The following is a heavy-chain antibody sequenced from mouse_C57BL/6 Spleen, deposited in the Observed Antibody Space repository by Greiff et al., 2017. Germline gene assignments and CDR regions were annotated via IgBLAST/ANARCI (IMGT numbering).Heavy chain of an antibody. Sequence: EVHLVESGGGLVQPGGSMKLSCVASGFTFSNYWMNWVRQSPEKGLEWVAQIRLKSDNYATHYAESVKGRFTISRDDSKSSVYLQMNNLRAEDTGIYYCTAGSSPWYFDVWGTGTTVTVSS. CDR2: IRLKSDNYAT. J-gene: IGHJ1*03. CDR1: GFTFSNYW. V-gene: IGHV6-3*01. CDR3: TAGSSPWYFDV. D-gene: IGHD1-1*01.